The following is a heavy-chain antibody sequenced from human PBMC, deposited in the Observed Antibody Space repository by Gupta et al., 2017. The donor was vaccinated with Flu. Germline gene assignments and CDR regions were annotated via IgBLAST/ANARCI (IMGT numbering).Heavy chain of an antibody. CDR3: ARRYFDL. CDR1: YW. CDR2: IKQDGSEK. Sequence: YWMSGVRRAPGKGLDWVANIKQDGSEKYYVDSVKGRFTISRDNAENSLYLQMNSLRAEDTAVYYCARRYFDLWGRGTLVTVSS. V-gene: IGHV3-7*01. J-gene: IGHJ2*01.